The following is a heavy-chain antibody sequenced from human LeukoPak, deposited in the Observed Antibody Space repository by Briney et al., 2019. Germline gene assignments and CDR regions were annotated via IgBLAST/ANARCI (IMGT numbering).Heavy chain of an antibody. CDR1: GGTFSSYA. J-gene: IGHJ6*02. Sequence: ASVKVSCKASGGTFSSYAISWVRQAPGQGLEWMGRIIPILGIANYAQKFQGRVTITADKSTSTAYMELSSLRSEDTAVYYCARYYDFWSGYYGYYGMDVWGQGTTVTVSS. V-gene: IGHV1-69*04. D-gene: IGHD3-3*01. CDR2: IIPILGIA. CDR3: ARYYDFWSGYYGYYGMDV.